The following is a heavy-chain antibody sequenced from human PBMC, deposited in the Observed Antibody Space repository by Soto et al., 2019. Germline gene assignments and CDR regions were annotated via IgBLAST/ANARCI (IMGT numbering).Heavy chain of an antibody. V-gene: IGHV4-34*01. CDR3: ARRTHYFGSGSYYKLGYYYMDV. D-gene: IGHD3-10*01. J-gene: IGHJ6*03. CDR2: INHSGST. Sequence: SETLSLTCAVYGGSFSGYYWSWIRQPPGKGLEWIGEINHSGSTNYNPSFKSRVTISVDTSKNQFSLKLSSVTAADTAVYYCARRTHYFGSGSYYKLGYYYMDVRGKGTTVTVSS. CDR1: GGSFSGYY.